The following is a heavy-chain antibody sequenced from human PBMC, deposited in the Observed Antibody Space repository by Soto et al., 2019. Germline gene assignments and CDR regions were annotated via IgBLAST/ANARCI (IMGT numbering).Heavy chain of an antibody. CDR1: GGTFSSYA. CDR3: ARRIDVDTAMVTDYYGMDV. Sequence: SVKVSCKASGGTFSSYAISWVRQAPGQGLEWMGGIIPIFGTANYAQKFQGRVTITADESTSTAYMELSSLRSEDTAVYYCARRIDVDTAMVTDYYGMDVWGQGTTVTVSS. J-gene: IGHJ6*02. D-gene: IGHD5-18*01. CDR2: IIPIFGTA. V-gene: IGHV1-69*13.